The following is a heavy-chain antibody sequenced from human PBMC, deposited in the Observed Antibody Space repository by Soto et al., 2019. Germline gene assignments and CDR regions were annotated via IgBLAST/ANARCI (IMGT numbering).Heavy chain of an antibody. CDR3: ALRIMAVVPEY. CDR2: LYYGRSA. Sequence: QVQLQESGPGLVKPSETLSLTCAVSGDSISSYYCMWIRQPPGKGLESIGYLYYGRSANYNPSLKSRVTWSVDTSTNQCSLTLTSMSAADTAVYYFALRIMAVVPEYWGQGTLVTVSS. J-gene: IGHJ4*02. D-gene: IGHD3-22*01. CDR1: GDSISSYY. V-gene: IGHV4-59*01.